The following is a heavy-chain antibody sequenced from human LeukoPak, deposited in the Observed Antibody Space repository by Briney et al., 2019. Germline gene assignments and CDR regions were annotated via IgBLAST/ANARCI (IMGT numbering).Heavy chain of an antibody. Sequence: SETLSLTCAVCGGSFSGCYCCGIRQPPGKGLEWIGEINHSGGTNYNPSLKSRVTISVDKSKNQFSRKLSSLTAADTAVYYCASVGYSGFGGWYYFDYWGQENLVTVSS. D-gene: IGHD6-19*01. CDR1: GGSFSGCY. CDR2: INHSGGT. V-gene: IGHV4-34*01. J-gene: IGHJ4*02. CDR3: ASVGYSGFGGWYYFDY.